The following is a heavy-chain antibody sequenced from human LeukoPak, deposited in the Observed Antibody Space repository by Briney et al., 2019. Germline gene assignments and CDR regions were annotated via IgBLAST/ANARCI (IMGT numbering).Heavy chain of an antibody. CDR3: AKGNSGSYSLDWFDP. CDR1: GFTFNAFG. D-gene: IGHD5-12*01. V-gene: IGHV3-30*02. CDR2: MQYDGRIK. J-gene: IGHJ5*02. Sequence: PGGSLRLSCAASGFTFNAFGIHWVRQAPGKGLEWVAFMQYDGRIKYYADSVKGRFTISRDNAKNSLYLQMNSLRAEDMAFYYCAKGNSGSYSLDWFDPWGQGTLVTVSS.